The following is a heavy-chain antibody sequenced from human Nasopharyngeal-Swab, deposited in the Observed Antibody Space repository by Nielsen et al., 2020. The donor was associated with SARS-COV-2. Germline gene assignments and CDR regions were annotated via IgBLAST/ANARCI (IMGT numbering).Heavy chain of an antibody. CDR1: GGSINGGDYY. Sequence: SATLSLTCTVSGGSINGGDYYWSWLRLPAGEGLEWIGRISASGTTNYNPSLKSRVTISMDTSKSQLSWNLYSATAAETAVYYCAREGRYYDRSAYNHYYFDSWGQGTLVTVSS. J-gene: IGHJ4*02. CDR2: ISASGTT. D-gene: IGHD3-22*01. V-gene: IGHV4-61*02. CDR3: AREGRYYDRSAYNHYYFDS.